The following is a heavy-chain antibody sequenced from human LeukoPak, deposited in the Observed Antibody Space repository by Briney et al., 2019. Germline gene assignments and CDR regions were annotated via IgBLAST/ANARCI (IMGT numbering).Heavy chain of an antibody. D-gene: IGHD6-19*01. Sequence: PSETLSLTCTVSGGSISSSSYYWGWIRQPPGKGLEWIGYIYYSGSTYYNPSLKSRVTISVDTSKNQFSLKLSSVTAADTAVYYCARAGYSSGWYNYYFDYWGQGTLVTVSS. V-gene: IGHV4-30-4*08. J-gene: IGHJ4*02. CDR1: GGSISSSSYY. CDR2: IYYSGST. CDR3: ARAGYSSGWYNYYFDY.